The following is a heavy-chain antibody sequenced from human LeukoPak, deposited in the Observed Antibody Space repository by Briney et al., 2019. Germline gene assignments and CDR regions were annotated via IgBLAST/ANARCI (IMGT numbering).Heavy chain of an antibody. D-gene: IGHD2-2*01. CDR1: GFTFSDYY. CDR2: ISSSGSTI. CDR3: ARVREDIVVVPAVSSLDY. V-gene: IGHV3-11*04. Sequence: GGSLRLSCAASGFTFSDYYMSWIRQAPGKGLEWVSYISSSGSTIYYADSVKGRFTISRDNAKNSLYLQMNSLRAEDTAVYYCARVREDIVVVPAVSSLDYWGQGTLVTVSS. J-gene: IGHJ4*02.